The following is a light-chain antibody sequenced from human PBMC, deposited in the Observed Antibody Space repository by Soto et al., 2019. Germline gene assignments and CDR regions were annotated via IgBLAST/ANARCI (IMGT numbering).Light chain of an antibody. CDR2: GAS. Sequence: DVQMTQSPSSLSASVGDRVTITCRASQPISNYLNWYQQKAGEAPKVLIVGASSLQSGVPSKFSGSGYGTDFTLIINNLHPDDFATYYCQQTHAVPLTFGQGTRL. CDR1: QPISNY. CDR3: QQTHAVPLT. V-gene: IGKV1-39*01. J-gene: IGKJ5*01.